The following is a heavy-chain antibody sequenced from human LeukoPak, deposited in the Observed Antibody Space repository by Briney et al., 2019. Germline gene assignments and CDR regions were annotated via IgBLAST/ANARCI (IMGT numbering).Heavy chain of an antibody. CDR1: GYTLTELS. J-gene: IGHJ4*02. CDR2: FDPEDGET. V-gene: IGHV1-24*01. CDR3: ATVPYSSSSGAFDY. Sequence: ASVKVSCKVSGYTLTELSMHWVRQAPGKGLERKGGFDPEDGETIYAQKFQGRVTMTEDTSTDTAYMELSSLRSEDTDVYYCATVPYSSSSGAFDYWGQGTLVTVSS. D-gene: IGHD6-6*01.